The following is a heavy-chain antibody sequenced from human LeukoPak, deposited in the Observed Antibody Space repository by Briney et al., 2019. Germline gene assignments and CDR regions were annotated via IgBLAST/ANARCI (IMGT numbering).Heavy chain of an antibody. CDR2: IIPIFGTA. D-gene: IGHD6-13*01. Sequence: SVKVSCKASGGTFSSYAISWVRQAPGQGLEWMGGIIPIFGTANYAQKLQGRVTMTTDTSTSTAYMELRSLRSDDTAVYYCAKTGTAAGTADYYYYYMDVWGKGTTVTVSS. V-gene: IGHV1-69*05. CDR3: AKTGTAAGTADYYYYYMDV. J-gene: IGHJ6*03. CDR1: GGTFSSYA.